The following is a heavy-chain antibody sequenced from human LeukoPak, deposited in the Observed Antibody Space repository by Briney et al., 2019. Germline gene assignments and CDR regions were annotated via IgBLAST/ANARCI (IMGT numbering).Heavy chain of an antibody. CDR1: GFTFTSYN. V-gene: IGHV3-30*02. J-gene: IGHJ4*02. CDR2: VRIGGTGPDK. CDR3: AKDGGGGNSYFDY. Sequence: PGRSLRLSCAASGFTFTSYNMHWVRQAPGKGLEWVAFVRIGGTGPDKSYADSVKGRFTISRDNSKNTVHLQMNSLRSEDTAVYYCAKDGGGGNSYFDYWGQGTLVTVSS. D-gene: IGHD4-23*01.